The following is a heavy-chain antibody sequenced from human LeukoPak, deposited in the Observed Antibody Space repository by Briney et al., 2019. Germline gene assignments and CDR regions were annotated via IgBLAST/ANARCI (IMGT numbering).Heavy chain of an antibody. V-gene: IGHV4-59*02. CDR3: ARSRNYDTTGFNPSYYLDS. Sequence: SETLSLTCTVSGGSVIGSYWTWIRQSPGGSLQYLAYIHNNVDVNYSPSLKSRVTISIDMSRNQVSLRLTSVTAADTAIYYCARSRNYDTTGFNPSYYLDSWGQGALVTVAS. J-gene: IGHJ4*02. CDR1: GGSVIGSY. CDR2: IHNNVDV. D-gene: IGHD3-22*01.